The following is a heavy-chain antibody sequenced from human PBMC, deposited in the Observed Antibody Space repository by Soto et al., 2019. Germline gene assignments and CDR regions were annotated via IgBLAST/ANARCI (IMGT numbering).Heavy chain of an antibody. V-gene: IGHV3-23*01. CDR2: LTSNGGLT. Sequence: EVQLLQSGGGLVQPGGSLRLSCAASGFTFGNYAMTWLRQAPGKGLEWVSSLTSNGGLTYYADSVKGRCTISRDHSKSTLYLEINSPRAEDTALYFRSKYIAPTTPHFGFWGQGTPVTLS. J-gene: IGHJ4*02. D-gene: IGHD2-15*01. CDR3: SKYIAPTTPHFGF. CDR1: GFTFGNYA.